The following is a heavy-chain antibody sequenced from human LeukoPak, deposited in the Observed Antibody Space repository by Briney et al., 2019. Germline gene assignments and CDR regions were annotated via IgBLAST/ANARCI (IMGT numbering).Heavy chain of an antibody. CDR2: IYTSESS. V-gene: IGHV4-4*09. Sequence: SDTLSLTCTVSGHSISGFCWSWTRQPPGKGLEWIGYIYTSESSKYNPSLKGRVTISVDTSKNQCSLKLYSVTAADTAVYYCARSFRPFNSATRFLSFDSWGPGTLVTVSS. J-gene: IGHJ4*02. D-gene: IGHD6-13*01. CDR3: ARSFRPFNSATRFLSFDS. CDR1: GHSISGFC.